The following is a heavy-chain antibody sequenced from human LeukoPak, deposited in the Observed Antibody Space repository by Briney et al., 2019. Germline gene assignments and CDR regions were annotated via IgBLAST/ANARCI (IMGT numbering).Heavy chain of an antibody. CDR3: ARDGAAAGDY. CDR2: INHSGST. V-gene: IGHV4-34*01. Sequence: SETLSLTCAVYGGSFSGYYWSWIRQPPGKGLEWIGEINHSGSTNYNPSLKSRVTISVDTSKNQFSLKLSSVTAADTAVYYCARDGAAAGDYWGQGTQVTVSS. CDR1: GGSFSGYY. J-gene: IGHJ4*02. D-gene: IGHD6-13*01.